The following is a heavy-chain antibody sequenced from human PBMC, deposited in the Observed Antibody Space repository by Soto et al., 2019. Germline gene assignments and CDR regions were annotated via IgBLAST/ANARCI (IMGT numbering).Heavy chain of an antibody. J-gene: IGHJ6*02. D-gene: IGHD3-16*01. CDR2: TYHSGSP. CDR1: GGSISSGDSY. CDR3: AREGAASYSYYYGTDV. V-gene: IGHV4-30-4*01. Sequence: SETLSLTCTVSGGSISSGDSYWSWIRQSPGKGLEWIGYTYHSGSPYYNPSLESRVTISVDTSKNQFSLKLNSVTAADTAVYYCAREGAASYSYYYGTDVWGQGATVTVSS.